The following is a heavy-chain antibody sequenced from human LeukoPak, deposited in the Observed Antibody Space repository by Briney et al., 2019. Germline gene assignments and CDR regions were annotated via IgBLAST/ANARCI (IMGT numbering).Heavy chain of an antibody. CDR3: ARVQALNWFDP. D-gene: IGHD4-11*01. Sequence: PGGSLRLSCATSGFTFSSYSMNWVRQAPGKGLEWVSSISSSSSYIYYADSVKGRFTISRDNAKNSLYLQMNSLRAEDTAVYYCARVQALNWFDPWGQGTLVTVSS. CDR1: GFTFSSYS. V-gene: IGHV3-21*01. J-gene: IGHJ5*02. CDR2: ISSSSSYI.